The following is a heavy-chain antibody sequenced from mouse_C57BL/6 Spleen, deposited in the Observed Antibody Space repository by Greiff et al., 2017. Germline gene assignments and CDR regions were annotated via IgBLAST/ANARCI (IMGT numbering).Heavy chain of an antibody. V-gene: IGHV1-85*01. J-gene: IGHJ1*03. D-gene: IGHD1-1*01. CDR2: IYPRDGST. Sequence: VKLQESGPELVKPGASVKLSCKASGYTFTSYDINWVKQRPGQGLEWIGWIYPRDGSTKYNEKFKGKATLTVDTSSSTANMELHGLTSEDSAVSVCARAITTGVHWYFDVWGTGTTGTVSS. CDR3: ARAITTGVHWYFDV. CDR1: GYTFTSYD.